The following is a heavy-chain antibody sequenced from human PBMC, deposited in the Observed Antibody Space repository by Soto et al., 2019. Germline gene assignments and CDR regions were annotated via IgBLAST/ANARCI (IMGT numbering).Heavy chain of an antibody. Sequence: NPSETLSLTCAVYGGSFSGYYWSWIRQPPGKGLEWIGEINHSGSTNYNPSLKSRVTISVDTSKNQFSLKLSSVTAADTAVYYCARGVAARRLRYWGQGTLVTVSS. J-gene: IGHJ4*02. V-gene: IGHV4-34*01. D-gene: IGHD6-6*01. CDR2: INHSGST. CDR3: ARGVAARRLRY. CDR1: GGSFSGYY.